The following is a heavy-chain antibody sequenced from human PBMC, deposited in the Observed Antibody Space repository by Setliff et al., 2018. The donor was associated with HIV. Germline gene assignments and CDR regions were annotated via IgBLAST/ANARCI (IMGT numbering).Heavy chain of an antibody. Sequence: GGSLRLSCRASGFTFSGYWIHWVRQAPGKGLEWVSRINNDGSITSYADSVKGRFAISKDFAKRSVYLQMDNLRAEDTATYYCARGLWLGTFDLWGQGTLVTVSS. V-gene: IGHV3-74*01. J-gene: IGHJ5*02. CDR2: INNDGSIT. D-gene: IGHD6-19*01. CDR1: GFTFSGYW. CDR3: ARGLWLGTFDL.